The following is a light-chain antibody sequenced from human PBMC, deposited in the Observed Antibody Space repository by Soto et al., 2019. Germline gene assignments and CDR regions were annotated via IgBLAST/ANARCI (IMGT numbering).Light chain of an antibody. Sequence: DDVMTQSPDSLDVQLGERATVHCKSSQRLFFSSENQNHVAWSQKKPGQPPRLLIYWASIRAPRVPDRFSGSGSGTDFTLTISSLQAEDVAVYFWQQYDSPPLTFGGGTKVDIK. CDR2: WAS. J-gene: IGKJ4*01. CDR1: QRLFFSSENQNH. CDR3: QQYDSPPLT. V-gene: IGKV4-1*01.